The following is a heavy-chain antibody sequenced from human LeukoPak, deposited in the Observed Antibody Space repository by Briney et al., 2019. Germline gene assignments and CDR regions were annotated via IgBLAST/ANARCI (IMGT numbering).Heavy chain of an antibody. J-gene: IGHJ6*03. CDR3: ARGRLSYYGSGSRYYYYMDV. CDR1: GYTFTGYY. V-gene: IGHV1-2*02. Sequence: GASVKVSCKASGYTFTGYYMHWVRQAPGQGLEWMGWINPNSGGTNYAQKFQGRVTMTRDTSISTAYMELSRLRSDDTAVYYCARGRLSYYGSGSRYYYYMDVWGKGTTVTVSS. CDR2: INPNSGGT. D-gene: IGHD3-10*01.